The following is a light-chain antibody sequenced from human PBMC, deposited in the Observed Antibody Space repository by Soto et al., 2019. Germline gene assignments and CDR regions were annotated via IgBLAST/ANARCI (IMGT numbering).Light chain of an antibody. CDR3: QQRSKFLWT. V-gene: IGKV3-11*01. Sequence: EIVLTQSPATLSLSPGERATLSCRARQSVSSCLAWYQQKPGQAPRLLMYDTSNRAPGIPARFSGSGSGTDFTLTISSLEPEDFAVYFCQQRSKFLWTFGQGTKVDI. CDR2: DTS. CDR1: QSVSSC. J-gene: IGKJ1*01.